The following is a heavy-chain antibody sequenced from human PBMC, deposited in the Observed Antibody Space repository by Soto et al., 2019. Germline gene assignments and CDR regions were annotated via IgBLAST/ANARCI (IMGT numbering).Heavy chain of an antibody. CDR1: GGTFSSYA. Sequence: AASVKVSCKASGGTFSSYAISWVRQAPGQGLEWMGGIIPIFGTANYAQKFQGRVTITADESTSTAYMELSSLRSEDTAVYYCARVTYYYDSSGYKSSYYYYGMDVWGQGTTVTVSS. D-gene: IGHD3-22*01. V-gene: IGHV1-69*13. J-gene: IGHJ6*02. CDR2: IIPIFGTA. CDR3: ARVTYYYDSSGYKSSYYYYGMDV.